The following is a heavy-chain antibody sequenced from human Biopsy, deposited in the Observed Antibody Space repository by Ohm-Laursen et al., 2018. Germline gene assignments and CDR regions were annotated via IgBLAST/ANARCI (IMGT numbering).Heavy chain of an antibody. CDR3: SRDVVGRGASFFDF. V-gene: IGHV1-18*01. D-gene: IGHD1-26*01. CDR2: ISVYNGNT. CDR1: GYTFGNYG. J-gene: IGHJ4*02. Sequence: SVKVSCKASGYTFGNYGISWVRQAPGQGLERMGWISVYNGNTDYPHKFQGRVTLTTDTSTSTAYMELRSLTSDDTAIYYCSRDVVGRGASFFDFWGQGTSVTVSS.